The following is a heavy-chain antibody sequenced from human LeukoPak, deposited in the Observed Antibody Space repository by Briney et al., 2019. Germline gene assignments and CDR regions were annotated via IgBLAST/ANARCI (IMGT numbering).Heavy chain of an antibody. V-gene: IGHV3-23*01. Sequence: GGSLRLSCAASGFTFSSYAMSWVRQAPGKGLEWVSAISGSGGSTYYADSVKGRFTISRDNSKNTLYLQMNSLRAEDTAVYYCAKEPSSSWPYYYYGMDVWGKGTTVTVSS. J-gene: IGHJ6*04. CDR3: AKEPSSSWPYYYYGMDV. D-gene: IGHD6-13*01. CDR2: ISGSGGST. CDR1: GFTFSSYA.